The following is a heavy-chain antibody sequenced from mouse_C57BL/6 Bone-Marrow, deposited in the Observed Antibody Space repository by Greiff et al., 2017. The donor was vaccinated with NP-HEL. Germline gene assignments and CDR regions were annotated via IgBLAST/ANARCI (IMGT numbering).Heavy chain of an antibody. J-gene: IGHJ4*01. D-gene: IGHD1-1*01. Sequence: QVQLQQSGPELVKPGASVKISCKASGYAFSSSWMNWVKQRPGKGLEWIGRIYPGDGDTNYNGKFKGKATLTADKSSSTAYMQLSSLTSEDSAVYFCARGRSYTYAMDYWGQGTSVTVSS. CDR3: ARGRSYTYAMDY. CDR2: IYPGDGDT. V-gene: IGHV1-82*01. CDR1: GYAFSSSW.